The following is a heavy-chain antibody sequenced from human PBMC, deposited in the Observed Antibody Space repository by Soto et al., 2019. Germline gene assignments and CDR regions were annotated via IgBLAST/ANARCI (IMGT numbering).Heavy chain of an antibody. V-gene: IGHV4-30-4*01. D-gene: IGHD3-22*01. CDR3: ARNRDYYDSSGYFS. Sequence: TRARTCTFAGADICRKKYYWSWIRQPPGKGLEWIGYIYYSGSTYYNPSLKSRVTISVDTSKNQFSLKLSSVTAADTAVYYCARNRDYYDSSGYFSWGEGTLVTVS. CDR2: IYYSGST. CDR1: GADICRKKYY. J-gene: IGHJ5*02.